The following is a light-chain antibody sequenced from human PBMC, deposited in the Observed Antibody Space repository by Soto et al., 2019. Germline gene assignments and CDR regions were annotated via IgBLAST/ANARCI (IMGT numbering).Light chain of an antibody. CDR3: QQYKSYST. Sequence: DIQLKQSPSTLSASFGDRVTLTCRASQSLNTRLAWYQQRPGKAPKLLIYDASTLESGVPSRFSGGGSGTEFTLTINNLQPDDLATYICQQYKSYSTFGRGTKVDIK. CDR2: DAS. V-gene: IGKV1-5*01. J-gene: IGKJ1*01. CDR1: QSLNTR.